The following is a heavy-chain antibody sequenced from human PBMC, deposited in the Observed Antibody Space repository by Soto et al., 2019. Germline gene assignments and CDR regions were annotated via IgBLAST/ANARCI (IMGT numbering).Heavy chain of an antibody. CDR2: IKSKTDGGTT. CDR3: TTDYYDSSGYYYRYFDY. J-gene: IGHJ4*02. Sequence: GGSLRLSCAASGVTFSNAWMSWVRQAPGKGLEWVGRIKSKTDGGTTDYAAPVKGRFTISRDDSKNTLYLQMNSLKTEDTAVYYCTTDYYDSSGYYYRYFDYWGQGTLVTVSS. CDR1: GVTFSNAW. V-gene: IGHV3-15*01. D-gene: IGHD3-22*01.